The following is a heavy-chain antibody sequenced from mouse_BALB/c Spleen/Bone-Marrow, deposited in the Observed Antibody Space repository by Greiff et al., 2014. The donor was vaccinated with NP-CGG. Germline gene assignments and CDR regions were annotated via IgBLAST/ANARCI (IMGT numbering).Heavy chain of an antibody. CDR1: GFDFSGYW. CDR3: ASNGYYGWMTY. D-gene: IGHD1-2*01. Sequence: EVQLQQSGGGLVQPGGSLKLSCAASGFDFSGYWMTWVRQAPGKGLEWIGEINPNSRTINYKPSLKEKFIMSRDNAKNTLYLQMSKVRSEDTALYYCASNGYYGWMTYWGQGTLVTVSA. CDR2: INPNSRTI. J-gene: IGHJ3*01. V-gene: IGHV4-1*02.